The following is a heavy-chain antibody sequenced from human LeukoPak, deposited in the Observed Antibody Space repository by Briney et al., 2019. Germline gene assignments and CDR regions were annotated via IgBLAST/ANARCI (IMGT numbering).Heavy chain of an antibody. Sequence: GGSLRLSCAASGFTFRSYAMHWVRQAPGKELVWVSRINEDGSTTNYADSVKGRSTIFRDNAKNTLYLQMNSLRAEDTAVYYCVRDLGGRSGHWGQGTLVTVSS. CDR2: INEDGSTT. J-gene: IGHJ4*02. CDR1: GFTFRSYA. D-gene: IGHD1-26*01. V-gene: IGHV3-74*01. CDR3: VRDLGGRSGH.